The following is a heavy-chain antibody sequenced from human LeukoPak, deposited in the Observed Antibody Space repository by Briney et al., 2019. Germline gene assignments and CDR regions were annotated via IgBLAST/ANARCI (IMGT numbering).Heavy chain of an antibody. J-gene: IGHJ4*02. CDR3: ARDALSPFDY. V-gene: IGHV4-34*01. D-gene: IGHD2/OR15-2a*01. CDR2: IYHSGST. Sequence: SETLSLTCAVYGGSFSGYYWSWVRQPPGKGLEWIGEIYHSGSTNYNPSLKSRVTISVDKSKNQFSLKLSSVTAADTAVYYCARDALSPFDYWGQGTLVTVSS. CDR1: GGSFSGYY.